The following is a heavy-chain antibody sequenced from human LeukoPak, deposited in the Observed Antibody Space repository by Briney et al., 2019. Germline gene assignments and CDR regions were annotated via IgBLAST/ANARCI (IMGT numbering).Heavy chain of an antibody. J-gene: IGHJ5*02. D-gene: IGHD3-10*01. CDR2: FDPEDGET. Sequence: WASVKVSCKVSGYTLTELSMHWVRQAPGKGLEWMGGFDPEDGETIYAQKFQGRVTMTEDTSTDTAYMELSSLRSEDTAVYFCATDREVRGVYNWFDPWGQGTLVTVSS. CDR3: ATDREVRGVYNWFDP. CDR1: GYTLTELS. V-gene: IGHV1-24*01.